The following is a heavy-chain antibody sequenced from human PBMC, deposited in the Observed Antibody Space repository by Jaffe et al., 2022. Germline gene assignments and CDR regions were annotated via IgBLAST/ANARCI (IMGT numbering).Heavy chain of an antibody. CDR3: ASDIVVVVAATTGTEYFQH. CDR1: GYTFTSYY. CDR2: INPSGGST. V-gene: IGHV1-46*03. Sequence: QVQLVQSGAEVKKPGASVKVSCKASGYTFTSYYMHWVRQAPGQGLEWMGIINPSGGSTSYAQKFQGRVTMTRDTSTSTVYMELSSLRSEDTAVYYCASDIVVVVAATTGTEYFQHWGQGTLVTVSS. D-gene: IGHD2-15*01. J-gene: IGHJ1*01.